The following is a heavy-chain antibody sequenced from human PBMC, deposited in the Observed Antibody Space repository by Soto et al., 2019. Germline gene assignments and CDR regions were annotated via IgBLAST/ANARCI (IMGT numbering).Heavy chain of an antibody. CDR3: ARVWGGAFDI. J-gene: IGHJ3*02. CDR1: GGSISSYY. V-gene: IGHV4-59*01. Sequence: PSETLSFTCTVSGGSISSYYWSWIRQPPGKGLEWIGYIYYSGSTNYNPSLKSRVTISVDTSKNQFSLKLSSVTAADTAVYYCARVWGGAFDIWGQGTMVTVPS. CDR2: IYYSGST. D-gene: IGHD3-10*01.